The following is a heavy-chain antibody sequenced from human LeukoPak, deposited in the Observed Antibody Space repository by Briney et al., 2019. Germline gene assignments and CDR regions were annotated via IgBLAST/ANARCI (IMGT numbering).Heavy chain of an antibody. D-gene: IGHD6-13*01. CDR2: IYFSGST. CDR1: GGSIRSYY. V-gene: IGHV4-4*07. J-gene: IGHJ3*02. Sequence: SETLSLTCTVSGGSIRSYYWSWVRQPAGKGLEWIGRIYFSGSTNYSPSLKSRVTLSIDTSNSQLLLNLHSVTAADTAVYYCARSSSSSSYTAFDIWGQGTMVTVSS. CDR3: ARSSSSSSYTAFDI.